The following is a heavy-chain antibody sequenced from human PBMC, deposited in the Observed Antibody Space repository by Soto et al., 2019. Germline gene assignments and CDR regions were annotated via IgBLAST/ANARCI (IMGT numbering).Heavy chain of an antibody. CDR1: GYSFTDYY. Sequence: GASVEVSCRASGYSFTDYYIHWVRQAPGQGLEWLGRINPKSGGTSTAQKFQGWVTTTRDRSISTVYMELTRLRSDDTAVYFCARGHSTDCSNGVCSFFYNHEMDVWGQGTTVTVSS. V-gene: IGHV1-2*04. J-gene: IGHJ6*02. CDR2: INPKSGGT. CDR3: ARGHSTDCSNGVCSFFYNHEMDV. D-gene: IGHD2-8*01.